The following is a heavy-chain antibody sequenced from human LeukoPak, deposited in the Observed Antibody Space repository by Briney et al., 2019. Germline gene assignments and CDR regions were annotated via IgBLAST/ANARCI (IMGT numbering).Heavy chain of an antibody. Sequence: ASVKVSCKASGYTFTSYGISWVRQAPGQGLEWMGWISACNGNTNYAQKLQGRVTMTTDTSTSTAYMELRSLRSDDTAVYYCARDRVYAIVSDYWGQGTPVTVSS. D-gene: IGHD2-8*01. CDR3: ARDRVYAIVSDY. V-gene: IGHV1-18*01. CDR1: GYTFTSYG. J-gene: IGHJ4*02. CDR2: ISACNGNT.